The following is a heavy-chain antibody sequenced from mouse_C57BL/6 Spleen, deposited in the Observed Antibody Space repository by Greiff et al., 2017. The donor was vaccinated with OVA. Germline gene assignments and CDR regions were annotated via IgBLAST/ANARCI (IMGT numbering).Heavy chain of an antibody. CDR3: TRWRGLRPWFAY. CDR1: GYTFTDYE. CDR2: IDPETGGT. Sequence: QVQLQQSGAELVRPGASVTLSCKASGYTFTDYEMHWVKQTPVHGLEWIGAIDPETGGTAYNQKFKGKAILTADKSSSTAYMELRSLTSEDSAVYYCTRWRGLRPWFAYWGQGTLVTVSA. V-gene: IGHV1-15*01. J-gene: IGHJ3*01. D-gene: IGHD2-4*01.